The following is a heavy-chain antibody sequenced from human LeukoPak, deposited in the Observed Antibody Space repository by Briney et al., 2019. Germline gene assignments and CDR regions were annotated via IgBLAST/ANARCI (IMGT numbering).Heavy chain of an antibody. J-gene: IGHJ4*02. CDR3: TTDYGGPLWD. V-gene: IGHV3-7*01. D-gene: IGHD3-16*01. CDR1: GFTFSSNW. CDR2: IKQDGSEK. Sequence: GGSLRLSCAASGFTFSSNWMTWVRQAPGKGLEWVANIKQDGSEKYYVDSVKGRFTISRDNAKNSLYLQMNSLRAEDTAVYYCTTDYGGPLWDWGQGTLVTVSS.